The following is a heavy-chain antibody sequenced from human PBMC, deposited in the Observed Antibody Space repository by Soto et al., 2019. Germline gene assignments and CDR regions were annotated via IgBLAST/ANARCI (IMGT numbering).Heavy chain of an antibody. J-gene: IGHJ6*02. CDR2: IVVGSGNT. Sequence: SVKVSCKASGFTFTSSAVQWVRQARGQRLEWIGWIVVGSGNTNYAQKFQERVTITRDMSTSTAYMELSSLRSEDTAVYYCAAARYCSSTSCYFRDYYYGMDVWGQGTTVTVSS. CDR3: AAARYCSSTSCYFRDYYYGMDV. CDR1: GFTFTSSA. D-gene: IGHD2-2*01. V-gene: IGHV1-58*01.